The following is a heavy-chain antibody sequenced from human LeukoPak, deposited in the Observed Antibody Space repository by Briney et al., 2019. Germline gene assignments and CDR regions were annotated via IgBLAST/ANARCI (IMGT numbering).Heavy chain of an antibody. CDR3: AKVQVGAAYDAFDI. CDR2: ISYDGSNK. V-gene: IGHV3-30*18. D-gene: IGHD1-26*01. Sequence: GRSLRLSCAASGFTFSSYAMHWVRQAPGKGLEWVAIISYDGSNKYYADSVKGRFTISRDNSKNTLYLQMNSLRAEDTAVYYCAKVQVGAAYDAFDIWGQGTMVTVSS. CDR1: GFTFSSYA. J-gene: IGHJ3*02.